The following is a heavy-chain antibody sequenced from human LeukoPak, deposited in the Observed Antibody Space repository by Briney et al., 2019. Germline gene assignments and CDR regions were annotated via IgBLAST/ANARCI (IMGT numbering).Heavy chain of an antibody. J-gene: IGHJ6*02. D-gene: IGHD2-21*02. CDR2: ISSSSSYI. CDR3: ARAYCGGDCYSDYYYYGMDV. V-gene: IGHV3-21*01. CDR1: GFTFSSYS. Sequence: PGGSLRLSCAASGFTFSSYSMNWVRQAPGKGLEWVSSISSSSSYIYYADSVKGRFTISRDNAKNSLYLQMNSLRAEDTAVYYCARAYCGGDCYSDYYYYGMDVWGQGTTVTVPS.